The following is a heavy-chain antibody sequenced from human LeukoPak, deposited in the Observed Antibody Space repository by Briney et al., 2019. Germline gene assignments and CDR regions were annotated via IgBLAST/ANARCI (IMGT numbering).Heavy chain of an antibody. CDR3: AKGPNPYGDYVDY. Sequence: GGSLRLSCAASGFTFRTYAMSWVRQAPGKGLEWVSVISGSGYSTYYADSVKGRFTISRDNSKNTLYLEMNSLRGEDTAVYNCAKGPNPYGDYVDYWGQGTLVTVSS. D-gene: IGHD4-17*01. J-gene: IGHJ4*02. V-gene: IGHV3-23*01. CDR2: ISGSGYST. CDR1: GFTFRTYA.